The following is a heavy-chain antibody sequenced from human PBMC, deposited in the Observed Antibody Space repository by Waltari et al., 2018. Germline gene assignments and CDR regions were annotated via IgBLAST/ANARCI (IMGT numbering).Heavy chain of an antibody. CDR1: GGSISSSSYY. D-gene: IGHD2-2*01. V-gene: IGHV4-39*07. Sequence: QLQLQESGPGLVKPSETLSLTCTVSGGSISSSSYYWGWVRQPPGKGLEWIGSIYYSGGTYYNPSLRSRVTISVDTSKNQLSLRVSSVTAADTAVFYCARMVRGYCSSTSCHTDHWGQGTLVTVSS. J-gene: IGHJ4*02. CDR2: IYYSGGT. CDR3: ARMVRGYCSSTSCHTDH.